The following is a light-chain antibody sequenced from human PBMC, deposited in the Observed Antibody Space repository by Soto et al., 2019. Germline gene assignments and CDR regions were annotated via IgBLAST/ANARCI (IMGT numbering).Light chain of an antibody. CDR1: QSVLSRSNNKTY. J-gene: IGKJ2*01. V-gene: IGKV4-1*01. CDR3: QQYYSSPRT. Sequence: DIVMTQSPDSLAVALGERATINCKSSQSVLSRSNNKTYLAWYQHKPGQPPKLLIYWASTRESGVPDRFSGSGSGTDFTLTISSLQAEDVAVYFCQQYYSSPRTFGQGTKQEIK. CDR2: WAS.